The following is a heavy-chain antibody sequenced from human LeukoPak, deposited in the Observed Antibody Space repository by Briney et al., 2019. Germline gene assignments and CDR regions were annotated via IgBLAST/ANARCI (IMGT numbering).Heavy chain of an antibody. CDR3: ARGREKYMDYFDY. CDR1: GYTFAAYY. CDR2: INPNSGGT. D-gene: IGHD6-6*01. Sequence: ASVKVSCKASGYTFAAYYMHWVRQAPGQGLEWMGWINPNSGGTNYAQKFQGRVTITRDTSISTAYMELSRLKSDDTAVYYCARGREKYMDYFDYWGQGTLVTVSS. V-gene: IGHV1-2*02. J-gene: IGHJ4*02.